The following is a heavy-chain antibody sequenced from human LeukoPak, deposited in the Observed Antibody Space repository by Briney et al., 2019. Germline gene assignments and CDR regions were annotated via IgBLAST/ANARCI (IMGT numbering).Heavy chain of an antibody. V-gene: IGHV3-30*04. Sequence: PGGSPRLSCAASGFTFSSYAMHWVRQAPGKGLEWVAVISYDGSNKYYADSVKGRFTISRDNSKNTLYLQMNSLRAEDTAVYYCAREITMVRGVIDYWGQGTLVTVSS. CDR2: ISYDGSNK. CDR3: AREITMVRGVIDY. CDR1: GFTFSSYA. J-gene: IGHJ4*02. D-gene: IGHD3-10*01.